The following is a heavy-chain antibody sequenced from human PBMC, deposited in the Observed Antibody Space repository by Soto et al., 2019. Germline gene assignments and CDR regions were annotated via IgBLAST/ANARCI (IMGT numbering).Heavy chain of an antibody. CDR1: GGSFSGYY. CDR3: ARAGGSYKEFDY. CDR2: INHSGST. D-gene: IGHD1-26*01. J-gene: IGHJ4*02. V-gene: IGHV4-34*01. Sequence: PSETLSLTCAVYGGSFSGYYWSWIRQPPGKGLEWIGEINHSGSTNYNPSLKSRVTISVDTSKNQFSLKLSSVTAADTAVYYCARAGGSYKEFDYWGQGTLVTVSS.